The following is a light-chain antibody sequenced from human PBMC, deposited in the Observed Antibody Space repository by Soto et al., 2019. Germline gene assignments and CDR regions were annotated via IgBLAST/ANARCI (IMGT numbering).Light chain of an antibody. Sequence: QSALTQPGSVSGSLGQSITISCTGTSSDVGGFNYVSWYQQHAGKVPKLMIYEVSNRPSGVPSRFSGSKSGNTASLTISGLQADDEADYYCAAWDDSLSGWVFGGGTKLTVL. CDR2: EVS. CDR3: AAWDDSLSGWV. J-gene: IGLJ3*02. V-gene: IGLV2-14*01. CDR1: SSDVGGFNY.